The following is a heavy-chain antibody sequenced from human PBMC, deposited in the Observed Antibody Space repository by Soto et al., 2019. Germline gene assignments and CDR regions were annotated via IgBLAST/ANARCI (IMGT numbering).Heavy chain of an antibody. J-gene: IGHJ6*02. D-gene: IGHD6-19*01. V-gene: IGHV3-23*01. CDR2: ISGSGGST. CDR1: GFTFSSYA. CDR3: AKPLSGSGGWQGMDV. Sequence: GSLRLSCAASGFTFSSYAMSWVRQAPGKGLEWVSAISGSGGSTYYADSVKGRFAISRDNSKNTLYLQMNSLRAEDTAVYYCAKPLSGSGGWQGMDVWGQGTTVTASS.